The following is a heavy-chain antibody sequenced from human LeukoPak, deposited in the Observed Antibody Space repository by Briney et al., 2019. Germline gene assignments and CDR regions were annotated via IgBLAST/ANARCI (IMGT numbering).Heavy chain of an antibody. Sequence: GGSLRLSCTASGFTFGDYAMSWFRQAPGKGLEWVGFIRSRAYGVTTEYAASVQGRFTISRDDSKSIAYLRMNSLKTEDTSVYYCTTPTLVVVVAGFHFDYWGQGTLVTVSS. CDR2: IRSRAYGVTT. CDR1: GFTFGDYA. CDR3: TTPTLVVVVAGFHFDY. J-gene: IGHJ4*02. D-gene: IGHD2-15*01. V-gene: IGHV3-49*03.